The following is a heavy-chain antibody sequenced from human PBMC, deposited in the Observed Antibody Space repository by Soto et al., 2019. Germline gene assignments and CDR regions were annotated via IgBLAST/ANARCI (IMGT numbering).Heavy chain of an antibody. CDR2: IYSDGST. J-gene: IGHJ6*02. CDR1: GFSVRRNY. Sequence: EVQLVESGGGLVQPGGSLRLSCAVSGFSVRRNYMNWVRQAPGKGLEWVSVIYSDGSTYYADSVKGRFTISRDNSKNTLYLQMNSRRAEDTAVYYCARDPFGGDARGDVWGQGTTVTVSS. D-gene: IGHD3-10*01. CDR3: ARDPFGGDARGDV. V-gene: IGHV3-66*01.